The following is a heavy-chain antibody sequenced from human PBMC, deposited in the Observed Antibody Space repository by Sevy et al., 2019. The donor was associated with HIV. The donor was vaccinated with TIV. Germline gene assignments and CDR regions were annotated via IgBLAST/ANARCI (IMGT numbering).Heavy chain of an antibody. Sequence: ASVKVSCKVSGYTLTKLSMHWVRQGRGKGLEWMGSFDPEDGKRIYAQKFQGRFTMTEDTSTDTGYLDLNSLRSEDSAVYFCATTKDYYESSGDPFDYWGQGTLVTVSS. CDR2: FDPEDGKR. CDR3: ATTKDYYESSGDPFDY. J-gene: IGHJ4*02. V-gene: IGHV1-24*01. CDR1: GYTLTKLS. D-gene: IGHD3-22*01.